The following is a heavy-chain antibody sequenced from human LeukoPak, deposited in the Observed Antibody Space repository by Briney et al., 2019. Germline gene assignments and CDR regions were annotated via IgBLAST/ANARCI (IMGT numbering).Heavy chain of an antibody. CDR2: IYYSGST. CDR3: ARSLSPDLYYFDY. V-gene: IGHV4-59*12. J-gene: IGHJ4*02. D-gene: IGHD3-16*01. Sequence: SETLSLTCTVSGGSISSYYWSWIRQPPGKGLEWIGYIYYSGSTYYNPSLKSRATISVDRSKNQFSLKLSSVTAADTAVYYCARSLSPDLYYFDYWGQGTLVTVSS. CDR1: GGSISSYY.